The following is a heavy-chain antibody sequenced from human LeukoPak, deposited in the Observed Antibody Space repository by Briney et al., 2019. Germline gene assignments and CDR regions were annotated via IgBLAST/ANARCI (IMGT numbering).Heavy chain of an antibody. D-gene: IGHD1-26*01. V-gene: IGHV3-66*01. CDR2: IYYGGNT. CDR3: AALSGVGVKIGFDH. J-gene: IGHJ4*02. Sequence: GGSLRPSCAASGFTVSSNHMNWVRQAPGKGPEWVSIIYYGGNTFYADSVKGRFTISRDNSKNTLYLQINSLRAEDTAVYYCAALSGVGVKIGFDHWGQGALVVVSS. CDR1: GFTVSSNH.